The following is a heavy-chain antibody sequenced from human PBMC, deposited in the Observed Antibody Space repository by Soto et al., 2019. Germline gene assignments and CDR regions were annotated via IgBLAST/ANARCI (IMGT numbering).Heavy chain of an antibody. J-gene: IGHJ4*02. D-gene: IGHD2-2*01. CDR2: INHSGST. V-gene: IGHV4-34*01. CDR3: ARIVVVPAAILAAVVTGPSHFDY. Sequence: PSETLSLTCAVYGGSFSGYYWSWIRQTQGKGLEWIGEINHSGSTNYNPSLKSRVTISVDTSKNQFSLKLSSVTAADTAVYYCARIVVVPAAILAAVVTGPSHFDYWGQGTLVTVSS. CDR1: GGSFSGYY.